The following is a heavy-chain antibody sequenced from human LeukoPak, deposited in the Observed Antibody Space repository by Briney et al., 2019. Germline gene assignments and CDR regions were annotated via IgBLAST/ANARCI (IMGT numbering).Heavy chain of an antibody. CDR1: GFTFSNYG. D-gene: IGHD2-2*01. J-gene: IGHJ4*02. CDR2: IWYDGSNE. CDR3: ARGGRYCSSSSCHLGDY. Sequence: GGSLRLSCAASGFTFSNYGMAWVRQAPGKGLEWVAVIWYDGSNEYYADSVKGRFTISRDNSKNTLYLQMNSLRAEDTAVYYCARGGRYCSSSSCHLGDYWGQGTLVTVSS. V-gene: IGHV3-33*01.